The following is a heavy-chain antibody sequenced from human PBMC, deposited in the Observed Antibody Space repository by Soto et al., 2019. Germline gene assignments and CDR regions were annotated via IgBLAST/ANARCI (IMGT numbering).Heavy chain of an antibody. V-gene: IGHV2-5*01. Sequence: QITLKESGPTLVKPTQTLTLTCTFSGFSLNTSGVGVGWVRQPPGRALEWLAVIYWTDDKRYSPSLKSRLSITKDTSKNQVVLTMTNMDPMDTAIFFCAHKIPVTTSAFDIWGQGTMVTVSS. CDR2: IYWTDDK. CDR3: AHKIPVTTSAFDI. D-gene: IGHD4-17*01. CDR1: GFSLNTSGVG. J-gene: IGHJ3*02.